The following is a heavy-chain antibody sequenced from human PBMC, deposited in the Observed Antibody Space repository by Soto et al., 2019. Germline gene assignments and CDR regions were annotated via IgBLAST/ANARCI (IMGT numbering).Heavy chain of an antibody. CDR3: ARDKDRQQLGGNYYYILDV. CDR2: IMPIFRKA. CDR1: GGTFSTSA. Sequence: QVQLEQSGAAVKKPGSSVKVSCKASGGTFSTSAISWVRQAPGQGLEWMGGIMPIFRKADYAQKFQGRVTITADESTSTAYMELSGLRSDDTAVYYCARDKDRQQLGGNYYYILDVWGQGTTVTVSS. J-gene: IGHJ6*02. V-gene: IGHV1-69*12. D-gene: IGHD1-1*01.